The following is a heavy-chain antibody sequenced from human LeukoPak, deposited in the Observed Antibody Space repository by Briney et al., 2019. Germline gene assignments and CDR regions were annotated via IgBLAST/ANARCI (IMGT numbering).Heavy chain of an antibody. D-gene: IGHD3-22*01. CDR3: ARGYYDSSGYYYFDY. CDR2: SYYSGST. Sequence: SETLSLTCTVSGGSISSYYWSWIRQPPGKGLEWIAYSYYSGSTNYNPSLKSRVTISVDTSKNQFSLKLSSVTAADTAVYYCARGYYDSSGYYYFDYWGQGTLVIVSS. CDR1: GGSISSYY. J-gene: IGHJ4*02. V-gene: IGHV4-59*01.